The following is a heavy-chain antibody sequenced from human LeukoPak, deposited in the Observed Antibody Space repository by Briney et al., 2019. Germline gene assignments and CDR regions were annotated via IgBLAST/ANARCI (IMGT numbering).Heavy chain of an antibody. D-gene: IGHD2-15*01. V-gene: IGHV4-34*01. Sequence: PSETLSLTCAVYGGSFSGYYWSWIRQPPGQGLEWIGEINHSGSTNYNPSLKSRVTISVDTSKSQFSLKLSSVTAADTAVYYCARGVGRVQRVRCSVGSCYFDYWGQGTLVTVSS. CDR1: GGSFSGYY. J-gene: IGHJ4*02. CDR2: INHSGST. CDR3: ARGVGRVQRVRCSVGSCYFDY.